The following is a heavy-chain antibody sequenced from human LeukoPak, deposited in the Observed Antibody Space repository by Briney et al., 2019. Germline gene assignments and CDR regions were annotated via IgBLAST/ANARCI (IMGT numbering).Heavy chain of an antibody. D-gene: IGHD6-13*01. Sequence: PGRSLRLSCAASGFTFSSYAIHWVRQAPGKGLEWVADINEDGSEKYYVDSVKGRFTISRDNSKNTLYLQMNSLRAEDTAVYYCARPYSSSWGFDYWGQGTLVTVSS. CDR3: ARPYSSSWGFDY. J-gene: IGHJ4*02. CDR2: INEDGSEK. CDR1: GFTFSSYA. V-gene: IGHV3-30*04.